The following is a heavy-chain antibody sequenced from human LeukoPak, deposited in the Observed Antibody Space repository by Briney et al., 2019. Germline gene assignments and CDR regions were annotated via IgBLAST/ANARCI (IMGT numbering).Heavy chain of an antibody. V-gene: IGHV1-2*02. Sequence: GSVRVSCTTSGYTFSDYYLHWVRQAPGQGLEWMGWINPSSGGTKNAQQFQGRVTMTRDTSISTGYMELQKLRSNDADVYDCARDQRPTGRTGRGDAFDIWGQGTMVTVSS. CDR2: INPSSGGT. J-gene: IGHJ3*02. CDR3: ARDQRPTGRTGRGDAFDI. D-gene: IGHD1-1*01. CDR1: GYTFSDYY.